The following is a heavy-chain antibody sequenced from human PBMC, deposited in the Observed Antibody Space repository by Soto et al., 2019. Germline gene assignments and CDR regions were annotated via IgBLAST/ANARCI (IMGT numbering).Heavy chain of an antibody. J-gene: IGHJ1*01. D-gene: IGHD2-21*02. CDR2: ISYDGSNK. Sequence: QVQLVESGGGVVQPGRSLRLSCAASGFTFSSYAMHWVRQSPGKGLERVAVISYDGSNKYYADSVKGRFTISRDNSKNTLYLQMNSLRAEDTAVYYCARGIVVVTAPQYFQHWGQGTLVTVSS. V-gene: IGHV3-30-3*01. CDR3: ARGIVVVTAPQYFQH. CDR1: GFTFSSYA.